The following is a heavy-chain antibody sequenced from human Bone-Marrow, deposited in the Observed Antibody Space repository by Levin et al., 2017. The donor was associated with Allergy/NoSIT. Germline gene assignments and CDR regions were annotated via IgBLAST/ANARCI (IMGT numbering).Heavy chain of an antibody. CDR1: GFTFSIYS. Sequence: GGSLRLSCTVSGFTFSIYSINWVRQAPGKGLEWVSSISSSGSDMYYVDSVKGRFTISRDNAKNSLTLQMNSLRVEDTAVYYCAEGIIGDVRVAHKEAFDIWGQGTMVSVSS. D-gene: IGHD3-10*02. V-gene: IGHV3-21*01. CDR2: ISSSGSDM. CDR3: AEGIIGDVRVAHKEAFDI. J-gene: IGHJ3*02.